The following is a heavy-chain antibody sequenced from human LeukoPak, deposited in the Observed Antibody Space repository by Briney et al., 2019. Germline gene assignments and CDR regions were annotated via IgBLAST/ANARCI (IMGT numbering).Heavy chain of an antibody. CDR3: ANTYRYCSSNDCLVFDY. V-gene: IGHV3-23*01. D-gene: IGHD2-2*01. Sequence: GGSLRLSCAASGFTFSSYAMSWVRQAPGKGLEWVSAISGSGGSTYYADSVKGRFTISRDNSKNTLYLQMHSLRADDTAVYYCANTYRYCSSNDCLVFDYWGQGTLVTVSS. CDR2: ISGSGGST. CDR1: GFTFSSYA. J-gene: IGHJ4*02.